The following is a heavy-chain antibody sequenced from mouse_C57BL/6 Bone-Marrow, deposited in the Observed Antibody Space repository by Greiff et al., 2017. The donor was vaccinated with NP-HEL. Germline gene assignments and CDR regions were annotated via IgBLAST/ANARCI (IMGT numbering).Heavy chain of an antibody. D-gene: IGHD2-5*01. CDR1: GFSFNTYA. V-gene: IGHV10-1*01. J-gene: IGHJ3*01. Sequence: EVMLLESGGGLVQPKGSLKLSCAASGFSFNTYAMNWVRQAPGKGLEWVARIRSKSNNYATYYADSVKDRFTISRDDSESMLYLQMNNLKTEDTAMYYCVRHDYSISFAYWGQGTLVTVSA. CDR2: IRSKSNNYAT. CDR3: VRHDYSISFAY.